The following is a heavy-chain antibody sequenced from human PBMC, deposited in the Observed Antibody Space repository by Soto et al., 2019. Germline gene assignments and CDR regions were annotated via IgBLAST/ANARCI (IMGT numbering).Heavy chain of an antibody. D-gene: IGHD3-3*01. CDR3: SIVGCGHDFGTLLDY. J-gene: IGHJ4*02. Sequence: PSETLSLTCTVPGGSINSGAYYWRWIRQRPGKGLEWVGYLYYTGSPYYNPSLQSRLTISLETSKNQFSLNLSSATAADPATYYGSIVGCGHDFGTLLDYRGQGTRVTVTS. CDR1: GGSINSGAYY. CDR2: LYYTGSP. V-gene: IGHV4-31*03.